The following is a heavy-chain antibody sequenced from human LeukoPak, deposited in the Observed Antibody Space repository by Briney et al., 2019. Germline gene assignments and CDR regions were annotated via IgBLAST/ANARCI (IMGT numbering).Heavy chain of an antibody. J-gene: IGHJ5*02. CDR1: GFTFNGYV. D-gene: IGHD2-2*01. V-gene: IGHV3-23*01. CDR3: AKDSHCSSTSCYGHNWFDP. Sequence: GGSLRLSCAASGFTFNGYVMYWVRQAPGKGLEWVSAISGSGGSTYYADSVKGRFTISRDNSKNTLYLQMNSLRAEDTAVYYCAKDSHCSSTSCYGHNWFDPWGQGTLVTVSS. CDR2: ISGSGGST.